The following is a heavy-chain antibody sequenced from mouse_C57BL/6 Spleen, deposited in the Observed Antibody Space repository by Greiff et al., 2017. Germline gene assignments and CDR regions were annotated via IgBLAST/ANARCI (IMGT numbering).Heavy chain of an antibody. CDR2: ISSGGDYI. CDR1: GFTFSSYA. J-gene: IGHJ4*01. V-gene: IGHV5-9-1*02. CDR3: TRDGDYDYDNAMDY. D-gene: IGHD2-4*01. Sequence: EVQRVESGAGLVKPGGSLQLSCAASGFTFSSYAMSWVRQTPEKRLEWVAYISSGGDYIYYADTVKGRFTISRDNARNTLYLQMSSLKSEDTAMYYGTRDGDYDYDNAMDYWGQGTSVTVSS.